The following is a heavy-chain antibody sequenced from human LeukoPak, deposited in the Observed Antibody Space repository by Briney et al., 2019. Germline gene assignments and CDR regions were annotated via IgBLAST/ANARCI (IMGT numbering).Heavy chain of an antibody. D-gene: IGHD3-22*01. J-gene: IGHJ3*02. CDR3: ARGDYDSSGPKDAFDI. CDR2: INHSGST. Sequence: SENLSLTCAVYGGSFSDYYWSWIRQPPGRGLEWIGEINHSGSTNYKVSPKSRVTISVDTSKNQFSLKLSSVTAADTAFYYCARGDYDSSGPKDAFDIWGQGTMVTVSS. V-gene: IGHV4-34*01. CDR1: GGSFSDYY.